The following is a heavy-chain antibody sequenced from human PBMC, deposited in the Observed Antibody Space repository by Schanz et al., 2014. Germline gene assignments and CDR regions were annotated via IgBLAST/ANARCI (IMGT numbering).Heavy chain of an antibody. CDR3: ARGWGYDALSGYVF. J-gene: IGHJ4*02. CDR2: ISGYNGNT. D-gene: IGHD3-9*01. Sequence: QVQLVQSGGEVKKPGASVKVSCKASGYTFRHYGISWLRQAPGQGLEWMGSISGYNGNTIYAPKVQDRDTMKTDTSTSTAYMELRSLRADDTAGYYCARGWGYDALSGYVFWGQGTLVTVSS. V-gene: IGHV1-18*04. CDR1: GYTFRHYG.